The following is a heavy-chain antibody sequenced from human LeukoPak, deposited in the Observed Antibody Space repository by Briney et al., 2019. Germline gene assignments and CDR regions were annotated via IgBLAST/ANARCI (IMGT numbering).Heavy chain of an antibody. D-gene: IGHD7-27*01. Sequence: ASVKVSCKASGYTFTGCYMHWVRQAPGQGLEWMGWINLNSGGTNYAQKFQGRVTMTSDTSITTAYMELSSLKFDDTAMYYCAREGELGLNDWGQGTLVTVSS. CDR3: AREGELGLND. V-gene: IGHV1-2*02. CDR1: GYTFTGCY. CDR2: INLNSGGT. J-gene: IGHJ4*02.